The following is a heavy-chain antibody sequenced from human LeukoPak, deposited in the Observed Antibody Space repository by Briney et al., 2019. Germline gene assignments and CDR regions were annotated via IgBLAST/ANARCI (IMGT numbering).Heavy chain of an antibody. V-gene: IGHV1-46*01. D-gene: IGHD6-19*01. CDR2: INPSGGST. CDR3: ARVSSGWYSDFDY. Sequence: ASVKVSCKASGYTFTSYYMHWVRQAPGQGLEWMGIINPSGGSTSYAQKLQGRVTMTTDTSTSTAYMELRSLRSDDTAVYYCARVSSGWYSDFDYWGQGTLVTVSS. CDR1: GYTFTSYY. J-gene: IGHJ4*02.